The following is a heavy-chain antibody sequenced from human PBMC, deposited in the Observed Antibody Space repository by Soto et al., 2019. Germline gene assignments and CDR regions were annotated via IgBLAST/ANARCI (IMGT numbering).Heavy chain of an antibody. CDR1: GFTFSSYS. V-gene: IGHV3-21*05. D-gene: IGHD1-26*01. CDR3: ASKATHSALLGPAY. Sequence: GGSLRLSCAASGFTFSSYSMNWVRQAPGKGLEWVSYISSSGSDIYYTDSVKGRFTISRDNAKNSLYLQMNSLRAEDTAVYYCASKATHSALLGPAYWGQGTLVTVSS. J-gene: IGHJ4*02. CDR2: ISSSGSDI.